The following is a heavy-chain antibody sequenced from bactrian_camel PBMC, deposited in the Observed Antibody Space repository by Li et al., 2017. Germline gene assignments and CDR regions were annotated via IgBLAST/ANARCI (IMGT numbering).Heavy chain of an antibody. V-gene: IGHV3S9*01. Sequence: HVQLVESGGGSVQTGGSLRLSCVGSGFKDDRYCLAWFRQIGGQEREGIAAIDTDGTTTYADSVRGRFTISRDNAKNTVYLQMSRVKLEDTAVYYRVSDASVYWGQGT. CDR2: IDTDGTT. CDR1: GFKDDRYC. D-gene: IGHD1*01. CDR3: VSDASVY. J-gene: IGHJ4*01.